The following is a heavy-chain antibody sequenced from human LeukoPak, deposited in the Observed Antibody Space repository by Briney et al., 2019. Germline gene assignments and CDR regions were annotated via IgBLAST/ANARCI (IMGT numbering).Heavy chain of an antibody. CDR2: ISGSGGST. CDR1: GFTFSRYA. Sequence: GGSLRLSCAASGFTFSRYAMTWVRQAPGKGLEWVSAISGSGGSTYYADSVKGRFTISRDDSKNTLYLQMNSLRAEDTAVYYCASLKVTAIHLRDDYWGQGTLVTVSS. V-gene: IGHV3-23*01. D-gene: IGHD2-21*02. CDR3: ASLKVTAIHLRDDY. J-gene: IGHJ4*02.